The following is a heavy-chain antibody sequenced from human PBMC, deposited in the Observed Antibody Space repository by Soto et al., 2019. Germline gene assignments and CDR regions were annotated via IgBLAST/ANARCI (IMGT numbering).Heavy chain of an antibody. CDR1: GFTFSGSA. CDR3: TILAYCGGDCYSGIDY. Sequence: EVQLVESGGGLVQPGGSLKLSCAASGFTFSGSAMHWVRQASGKGLEWVGRIRSKANSYATAYAASVKGRFTISRDDSKNTAYLQMNSLKTEDTAVYYCTILAYCGGDCYSGIDYWGQGTLVTVSS. CDR2: IRSKANSYAT. J-gene: IGHJ4*02. D-gene: IGHD2-21*02. V-gene: IGHV3-73*01.